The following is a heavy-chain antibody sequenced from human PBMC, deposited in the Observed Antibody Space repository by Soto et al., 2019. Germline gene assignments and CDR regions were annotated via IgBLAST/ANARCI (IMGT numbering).Heavy chain of an antibody. CDR3: AKDLGTDDFWSAYYTCYYMDV. J-gene: IGHJ6*03. V-gene: IGHV3-23*01. D-gene: IGHD3-3*01. Sequence: EVQLLESGGGLVQPGGSLRLSCAASGFTFSSYALNWVRQAPGKGLEWVSVISGSGDNTYYADSVKGRFTISKNNTKNTLYLQMNSLRAKDTAVYYCAKDLGTDDFWSAYYTCYYMDVWGKGTTVTVSS. CDR2: ISGSGDNT. CDR1: GFTFSSYA.